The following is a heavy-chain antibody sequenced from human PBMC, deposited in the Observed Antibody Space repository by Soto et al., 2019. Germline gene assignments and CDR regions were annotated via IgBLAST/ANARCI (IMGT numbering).Heavy chain of an antibody. CDR2: INPNSGGT. V-gene: IGHV1-2*02. CDR1: GYTFTGYY. CDR3: ARRAETNGWNSFGADKYYFDF. J-gene: IGHJ4*02. Sequence: QVQLVQSGAEVKKPGASVKVSCKASGYTFTGYYMHWVRQAPGQGLEWMGWINPNSGGTNYAQKFQGRVTMTSDTSISTAHMELSSLRSDDTAVYYCARRAETNGWNSFGADKYYFDFWGQGTLVTVSS. D-gene: IGHD1-1*01.